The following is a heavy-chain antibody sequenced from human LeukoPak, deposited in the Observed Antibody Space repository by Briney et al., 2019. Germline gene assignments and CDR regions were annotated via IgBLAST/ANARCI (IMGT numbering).Heavy chain of an antibody. V-gene: IGHV1-2*02. CDR3: AREGSIAVAFDY. CDR1: GYTFIGYY. CDR2: INPNSGGT. Sequence: ASVKVSCKASGYTFIGYYMHWVRQAPGQGLEWMGWINPNSGGTNYAQKFQGRVTMTRDTSISTAYMELSRLRSDDTAVYYCAREGSIAVAFDYWGQGTLVTVSS. J-gene: IGHJ4*02. D-gene: IGHD6-19*01.